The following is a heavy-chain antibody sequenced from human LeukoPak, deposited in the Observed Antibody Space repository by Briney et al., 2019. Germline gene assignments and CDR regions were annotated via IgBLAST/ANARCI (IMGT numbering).Heavy chain of an antibody. J-gene: IGHJ6*02. V-gene: IGHV4-34*01. CDR3: ARGHAQNDYGERPYYYYGMDV. CDR2: INHSGST. Sequence: SGTLSLTCAVYGGSFSDYYWSWIRQPPGKGLEWIGEINHSGSTNYIPSLKSRVTIPVDTSKNQFSLTLSSLTAADTAVYYCARGHAQNDYGERPYYYYGMDVWGQGTTVTVSS. D-gene: IGHD4-17*01. CDR1: GGSFSDYY.